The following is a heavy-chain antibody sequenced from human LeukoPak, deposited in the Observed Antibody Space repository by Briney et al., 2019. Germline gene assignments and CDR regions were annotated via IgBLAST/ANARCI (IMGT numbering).Heavy chain of an antibody. CDR2: INPKSGGT. CDR3: PRAPYRSSHDY. J-gene: IGHJ4*02. V-gene: IGHV1-2*02. CDR1: GYTFTDYY. Sequence: ASVKVSCKASGYTFTDYYMHWVRQGPGQGLELMGWINPKSGGTHSAQKFQGRVTMTRDTSISTAYMELSRLTSDDTAIYYCPRAPYRSSHDYWGQGTLVTVSS. D-gene: IGHD6-13*01.